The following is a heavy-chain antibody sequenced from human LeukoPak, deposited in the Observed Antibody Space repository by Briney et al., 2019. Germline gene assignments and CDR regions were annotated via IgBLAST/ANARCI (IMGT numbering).Heavy chain of an antibody. Sequence: PGGSLRLSCAASGFNFGDAAMTWVRQVPGKGLQWVSLISSSGLNTYYADSVKGRFALSRDNSKNTLDLQMNSLRADDTAVYYCVKVIQCSYWGQGTPVIVSS. CDR1: GFNFGDAA. V-gene: IGHV3-23*01. J-gene: IGHJ4*02. CDR3: VKVIQCSY. CDR2: ISSSGLNT. D-gene: IGHD2-21*01.